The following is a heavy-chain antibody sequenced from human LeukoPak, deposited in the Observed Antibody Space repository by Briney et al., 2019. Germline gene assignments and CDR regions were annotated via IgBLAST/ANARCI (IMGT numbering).Heavy chain of an antibody. Sequence: SETLSLTCAVYGGSFSGYYWSWIRQPPGKGLEWIGEINHSGSTNYNPSLKSRVTISVDTSKNQFSLKLSSVTAADTAVYYCASGTGTTFWFDPWGQGTLVTVSS. D-gene: IGHD1-7*01. CDR1: GGSFSGYY. CDR3: ASGTGTTFWFDP. J-gene: IGHJ5*02. V-gene: IGHV4-34*01. CDR2: INHSGST.